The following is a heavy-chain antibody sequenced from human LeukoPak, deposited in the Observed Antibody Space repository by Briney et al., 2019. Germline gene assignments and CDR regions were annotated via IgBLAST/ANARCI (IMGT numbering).Heavy chain of an antibody. CDR2: IYPGDSDT. Sequence: GESLKISCKGSGYSFTSYWIGWVRQMPGKGLEWMVIIYPGDSDTRYSPSFQGQVTISADKSISTAYLQWSSLKASDTAMYYCARPTGLYSSGWYVVYWGQGTLVTVSS. CDR1: GYSFTSYW. J-gene: IGHJ4*02. CDR3: ARPTGLYSSGWYVVY. V-gene: IGHV5-51*01. D-gene: IGHD6-19*01.